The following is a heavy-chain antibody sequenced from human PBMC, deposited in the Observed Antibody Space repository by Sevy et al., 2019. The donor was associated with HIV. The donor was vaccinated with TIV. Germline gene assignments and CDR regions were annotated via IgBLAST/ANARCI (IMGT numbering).Heavy chain of an antibody. CDR3: ARSRIAVAGYYFDY. D-gene: IGHD6-19*01. CDR1: GGSISSYY. Sequence: SETLSLTCTVSGGSISSYYWSRIRQPPGKGLEWIGYIYYSGSTNYNPSLKSRVTISVDTSKNQFSLKLSSVTAADTAVYYCARSRIAVAGYYFDYWGQGTLVTVSS. CDR2: IYYSGST. V-gene: IGHV4-59*01. J-gene: IGHJ4*02.